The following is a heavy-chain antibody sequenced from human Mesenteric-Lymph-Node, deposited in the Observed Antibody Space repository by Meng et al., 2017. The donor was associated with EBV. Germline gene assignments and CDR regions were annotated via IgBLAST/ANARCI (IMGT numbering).Heavy chain of an antibody. CDR3: ARRLHYYGSLGS. CDR1: GGAISSDN. CDR2: TGTS. D-gene: IGHD3-10*01. V-gene: IGHV4-39*01. Sequence: QPRLGGSGPGLVKPSGTLSLTCTISGGAISSDNWAWIRQPPGKGLEWIGDTGTSYYNPSLKNRVTISVDTSNQFSLKLSSVTAADTAVYYCARRLHYYGSLGSWGQGTLVTVSS. J-gene: IGHJ4*02.